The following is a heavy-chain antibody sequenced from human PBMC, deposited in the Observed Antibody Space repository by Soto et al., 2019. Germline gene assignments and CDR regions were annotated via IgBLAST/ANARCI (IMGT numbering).Heavy chain of an antibody. J-gene: IGHJ6*02. CDR1: GFTFSSYA. CDR3: AKAPYGDYYYYGMDV. V-gene: IGHV3-23*01. D-gene: IGHD4-17*01. Sequence: GGSLRLSCAASGFTFSSYAMSWIRQAPGKGLEWVSAISGSGGSTYYADSVKGRSTISRDNSKNTLYLQMNSLRAEETAVYYCAKAPYGDYYYYGMDVWGQGTTVTVSS. CDR2: ISGSGGST.